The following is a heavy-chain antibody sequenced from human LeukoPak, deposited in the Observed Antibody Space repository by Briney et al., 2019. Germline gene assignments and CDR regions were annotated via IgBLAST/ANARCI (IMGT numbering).Heavy chain of an antibody. J-gene: IGHJ4*02. CDR1: GFTFSSYG. D-gene: IGHD6-19*01. CDR2: ISYDGSNK. V-gene: IGHV3-30*03. CDR3: ARDDSGWYFDY. Sequence: PGGSLRLSCAASGFTFSSYGMHWVRQAPGKGLEWVAVISYDGSNKYYADSVKGRFTISRDNSKNTLYLQMNSLRAEDTAVYYCARDDSGWYFDYWGQGTLVTVSS.